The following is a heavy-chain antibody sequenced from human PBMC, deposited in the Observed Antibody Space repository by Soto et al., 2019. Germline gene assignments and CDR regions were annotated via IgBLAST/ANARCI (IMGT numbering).Heavy chain of an antibody. D-gene: IGHD3-10*01. CDR3: ARVYYGSGSTLDY. J-gene: IGHJ4*02. CDR1: GYTFTSYA. Sequence: QVQLVQSGAEVKKPGASVKVSCKASGYTFTSYAMHWVRQAPGQRLEWMGWINAGNGNTKYSQKFQGRVTITRDTYASTAHMELSSLRSEDTAVYYCARVYYGSGSTLDYWGQGTLVTVSS. V-gene: IGHV1-3*01. CDR2: INAGNGNT.